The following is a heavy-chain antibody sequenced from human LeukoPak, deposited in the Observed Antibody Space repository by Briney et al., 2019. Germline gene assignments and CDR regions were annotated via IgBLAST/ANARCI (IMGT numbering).Heavy chain of an antibody. CDR3: ARSIAVAGTNWFDP. J-gene: IGHJ5*02. CDR1: GFTFGKYW. Sequence: PGGSLRLSCVASGFTFGKYWMSWVRQAPGKGLEWVANIKLDGSEKNYVDSVKGRFTISRDNTKNSLYLQMNSLRAEDTAVYYCARSIAVAGTNWFDPWGQGTLVTVSS. V-gene: IGHV3-7*03. CDR2: IKLDGSEK. D-gene: IGHD6-19*01.